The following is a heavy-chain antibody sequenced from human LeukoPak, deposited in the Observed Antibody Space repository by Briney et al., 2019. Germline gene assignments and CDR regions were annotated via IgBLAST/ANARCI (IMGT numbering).Heavy chain of an antibody. Sequence: SETLSLTCTVSGGSISSGGYDWSWLRQHPGKGLEWIGYIYYSESTYYHPSLKSRVTTSVDTSKNQFSLMMSSVTAADTAVYYCATGGRGPNAFDIWGQGTMVTVSS. CDR1: GGSISSGGYD. V-gene: IGHV4-31*03. J-gene: IGHJ3*02. CDR3: ATGGRGPNAFDI. CDR2: IYYSEST. D-gene: IGHD3-10*01.